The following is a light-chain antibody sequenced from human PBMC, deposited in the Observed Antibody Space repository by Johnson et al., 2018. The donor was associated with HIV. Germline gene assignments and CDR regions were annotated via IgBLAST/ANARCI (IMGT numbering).Light chain of an antibody. CDR1: SSNIGNNY. CDR3: GAWVSGLTAHFV. Sequence: QSILTQPPSVSAAPGQKVTIFCSGSSSNIGNNYVSWYQQVPGTAPKLLIYENKKRPSGIADRFSASKSGTSATLDITGLQTGDEADYYCGAWVSGLTAHFVFGSGTTITVL. J-gene: IGLJ1*01. CDR2: ENK. V-gene: IGLV1-51*02.